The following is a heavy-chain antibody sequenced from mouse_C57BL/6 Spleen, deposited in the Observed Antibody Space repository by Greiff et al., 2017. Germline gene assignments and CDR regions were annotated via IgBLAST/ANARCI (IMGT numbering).Heavy chain of an antibody. CDR2: ILPRSGST. CDR3: ARRDYGSMLAY. CDR1: GYKFTGYW. Sequence: QVQLQQSGAELMKPGASVKLSCKATGYKFTGYWIEWVKQRPGHGLEWIGEILPRSGSTNYNEKFKGKATVTADPSSNTADMQLSSLTNEDSAIYYCARRDYGSMLAYWGQGTLVTVSA. V-gene: IGHV1-9*01. J-gene: IGHJ3*01. D-gene: IGHD1-1*01.